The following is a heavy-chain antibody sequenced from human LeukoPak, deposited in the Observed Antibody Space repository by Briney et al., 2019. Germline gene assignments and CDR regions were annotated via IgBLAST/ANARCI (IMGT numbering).Heavy chain of an antibody. J-gene: IGHJ4*02. CDR1: GGSFSGYY. D-gene: IGHD2-15*01. CDR2: INHSGST. CDR3: ASWYCSGGSCPPSDY. Sequence: SETLSLTCAVYGGSFSGYYWSWIRQPPGKGLEWIGEINHSGSTNYNPSLKSRVTISVDTSKNQFSLKLSSVTAADTAVYYCASWYCSGGSCPPSDYWGQGTLVTVPS. V-gene: IGHV4-34*01.